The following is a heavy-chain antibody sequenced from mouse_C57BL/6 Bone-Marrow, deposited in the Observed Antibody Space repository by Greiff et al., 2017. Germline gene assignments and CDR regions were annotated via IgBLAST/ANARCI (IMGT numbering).Heavy chain of an antibody. V-gene: IGHV1-50*01. CDR3: ARNCPGWFAY. Sequence: VQLQQSGAELVKPGASVKLSCKASGYTFTSYWMQWVKQRPGQGLEWIGEIDPSDSYTNYNQKFKGKATLTVDTSSSTAYMQLSSLTSEDSAVYYCARNCPGWFAYWGQGTLVTVSA. CDR2: IDPSDSYT. J-gene: IGHJ3*01. D-gene: IGHD4-1*01. CDR1: GYTFTSYW.